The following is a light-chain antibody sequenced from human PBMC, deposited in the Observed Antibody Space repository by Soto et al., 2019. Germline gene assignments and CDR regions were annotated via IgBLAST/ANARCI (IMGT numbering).Light chain of an antibody. J-gene: IGKJ4*01. Sequence: DIQMTQSPSSVSASVGDRVTITCRASQSVSSWLAWYQQEPGKAPKLLIYAASSLQSGVPSRFSGSGSGTDFTLTISSLQPEDFATYCCQQGDSFPLTFGGGTKVEIK. V-gene: IGKV1-12*01. CDR2: AAS. CDR1: QSVSSW. CDR3: QQGDSFPLT.